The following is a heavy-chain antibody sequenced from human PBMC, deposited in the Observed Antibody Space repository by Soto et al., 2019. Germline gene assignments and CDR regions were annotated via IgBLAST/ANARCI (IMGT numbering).Heavy chain of an antibody. CDR1: GGSFSGYY. D-gene: IGHD3-10*02. J-gene: IGHJ4*02. CDR2: INHSGST. V-gene: IGHV4-34*01. Sequence: SEPLSLTCAVYGGSFSGYYWSWISQPPGKGLEWIGEINHSGSTNYNPSLKSRVTISVDTSKNQISLRLTSVTAADTAVYYCTTDGHPPRMFGGYHVDPGCWGQGTLVTVSS. CDR3: TTDGHPPRMFGGYHVDPGC.